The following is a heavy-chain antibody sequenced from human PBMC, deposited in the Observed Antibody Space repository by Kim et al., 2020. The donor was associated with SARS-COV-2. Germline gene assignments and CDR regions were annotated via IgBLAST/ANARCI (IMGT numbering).Heavy chain of an antibody. CDR2: ISGSGGST. V-gene: IGHV3-23*01. CDR1: GFTFSSYA. CDR3: AKDGAELLLFDYMDV. J-gene: IGHJ6*03. D-gene: IGHD2-2*01. Sequence: GGSLRLSCAASGFTFSSYAMSWVRQAPGKGLEWVSAISGSGGSTYYADSVKGRFTISRDNSKNTLYLQMNSLRAEDTAVYYCAKDGAELLLFDYMDVWGKGTTVTVSS.